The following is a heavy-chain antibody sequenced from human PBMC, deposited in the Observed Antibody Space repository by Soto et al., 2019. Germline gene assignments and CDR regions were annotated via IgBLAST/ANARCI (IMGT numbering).Heavy chain of an antibody. J-gene: IGHJ4*02. CDR3: ARALRWSLDY. D-gene: IGHD4-17*01. CDR2: ISYDGSNK. V-gene: IGHV3-30-3*01. Sequence: QVQLVESGGGVVQPGRSLRLSCAASGFTFSSYAMHWVRQAPGKGLEWVAVISYDGSNKYYADSVKGRFTISRDNSKKTLHVQMNSRRAEARAVYYCARALRWSLDYWGQGTLVTVSS. CDR1: GFTFSSYA.